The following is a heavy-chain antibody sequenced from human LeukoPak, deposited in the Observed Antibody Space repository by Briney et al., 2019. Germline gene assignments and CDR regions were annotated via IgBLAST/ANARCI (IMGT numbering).Heavy chain of an antibody. J-gene: IGHJ4*02. CDR3: AGDTYGSDY. V-gene: IGHV4-59*01. CDR2: IFYSGST. Sequence: PSETLSLTCTVSGGSISSYYWNWIRQPPGKGLEWIGYIFYSGSTNYSPSLESRVTISVDTSKNQFSLKLSSVTAADTAVYYCAGDTYGSDYWGQGTLVTVSS. CDR1: GGSISSYY. D-gene: IGHD3-10*01.